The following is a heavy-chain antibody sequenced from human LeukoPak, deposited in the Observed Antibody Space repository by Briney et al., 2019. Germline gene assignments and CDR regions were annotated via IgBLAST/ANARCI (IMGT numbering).Heavy chain of an antibody. Sequence: SETLSLTCTVSGGSISSYYWSWIRQPPGKGLEWIGYIYYSGSTNYNPSLKSRVTISVDTSKNQFSLKLTSVTAADTAVYYCARKTTMAEGYYFDYWGQRTLVTVSS. D-gene: IGHD5-18*01. CDR3: ARKTTMAEGYYFDY. CDR2: IYYSGST. CDR1: GGSISSYY. V-gene: IGHV4-59*01. J-gene: IGHJ4*02.